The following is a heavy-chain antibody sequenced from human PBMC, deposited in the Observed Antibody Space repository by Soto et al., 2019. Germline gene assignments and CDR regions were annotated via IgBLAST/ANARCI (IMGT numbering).Heavy chain of an antibody. Sequence: EVQLLESGGGLVQPGGSLRLSCAASGFTFSSYVMSWVRQAPGKGLEWVSAIGGTSGSTYYADSVKGRFAISRDNSKNTVYRQMNSLRADDTAVYYCAKRRGEGYFDYWGQGTLVSVSS. D-gene: IGHD3-16*01. CDR3: AKRRGEGYFDY. V-gene: IGHV3-23*01. J-gene: IGHJ4*02. CDR2: IGGTSGST. CDR1: GFTFSSYV.